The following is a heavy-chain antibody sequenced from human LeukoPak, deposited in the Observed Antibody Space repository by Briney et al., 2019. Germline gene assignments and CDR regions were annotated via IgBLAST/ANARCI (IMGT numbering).Heavy chain of an antibody. Sequence: SETLSLTCAVSGGSISSGGYSWSWIRQPPGKGLEWVGYIYHSGSTYYNPSLKSRVTISVDRSKNQFSLKLSSVTAADTAVYYCAREGERYSGSYYPFDYWGQGTLVTVSS. D-gene: IGHD1-26*01. CDR2: IYHSGST. CDR3: AREGERYSGSYYPFDY. CDR1: GGSISSGGYS. V-gene: IGHV4-30-2*01. J-gene: IGHJ4*02.